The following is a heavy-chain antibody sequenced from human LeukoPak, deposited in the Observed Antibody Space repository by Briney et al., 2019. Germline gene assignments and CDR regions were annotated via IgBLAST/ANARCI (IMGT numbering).Heavy chain of an antibody. Sequence: PSETLSLTCAVYGGSFSGYYWSWIRQPPGKGLEWIGEINHSGSTNYNPSLKSRVTISVDTSKNQFSLKLSSVTAADTAVYYCARTRYGSGSYTFLDYWGQGTLVTVSS. CDR1: GGSFSGYY. J-gene: IGHJ4*02. D-gene: IGHD3-10*01. CDR3: ARTRYGSGSYTFLDY. V-gene: IGHV4-34*01. CDR2: INHSGST.